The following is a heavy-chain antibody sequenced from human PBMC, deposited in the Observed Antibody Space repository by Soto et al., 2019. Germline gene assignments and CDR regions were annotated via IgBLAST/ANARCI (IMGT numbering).Heavy chain of an antibody. D-gene: IGHD3-22*01. Sequence: ASVKVSCKASGYTFTSYAMNWVRQAPGQGLEWMGWINTNTGNPTYAQGFTGRFVFSLDTSVSTAYLQICSLKAEDTAVYYCAREYDSSGYYLYYYYYGMDVWGQGTTVTVS. CDR1: GYTFTSYA. V-gene: IGHV7-4-1*01. J-gene: IGHJ6*02. CDR2: INTNTGNP. CDR3: AREYDSSGYYLYYYYYGMDV.